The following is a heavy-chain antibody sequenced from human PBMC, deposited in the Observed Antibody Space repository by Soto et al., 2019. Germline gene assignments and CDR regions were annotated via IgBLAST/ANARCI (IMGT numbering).Heavy chain of an antibody. CDR1: GFTFSSYA. J-gene: IGHJ3*02. CDR2: ISGSGGST. D-gene: IGHD3-22*01. Sequence: GGSLRLSCTASGFTFSSYAMSWVRQAPGKGLEWVSAISGSGGSTYYADSVKGRFTISRDNSKNTLYLQMNSLRAEDTAVYYCAKDQNKNYYDSSGYYYIISADAFDIWGQGTMVTVSS. V-gene: IGHV3-23*01. CDR3: AKDQNKNYYDSSGYYYIISADAFDI.